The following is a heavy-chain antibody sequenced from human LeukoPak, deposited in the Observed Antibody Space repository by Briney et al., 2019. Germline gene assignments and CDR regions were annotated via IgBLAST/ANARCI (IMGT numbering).Heavy chain of an antibody. Sequence: SETLSLTCTVSGGSISSYYWSWIRQPPGKGLEGIGYIYTSGSTNYNPSLKSRVTISVDTSKNQFSLKLSSVTAADTAVYYCARSRYSSSFNPCDYWGQGTLVTVSS. J-gene: IGHJ4*02. CDR3: ARSRYSSSFNPCDY. D-gene: IGHD6-13*01. V-gene: IGHV4-4*09. CDR2: IYTSGST. CDR1: GGSISSYY.